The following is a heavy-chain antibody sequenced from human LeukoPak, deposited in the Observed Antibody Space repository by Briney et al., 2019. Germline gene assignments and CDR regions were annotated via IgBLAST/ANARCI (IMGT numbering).Heavy chain of an antibody. V-gene: IGHV3-9*01. CDR3: AKGLQLLGGFDY. D-gene: IGHD5-24*01. CDR2: ISWNSGSI. CDR1: GFTFDDYA. Sequence: PGRSLRLSCAASGFTFDDYAMHWVRQAPGKGLEWVSGISWNSGSIGYADSVKGQFTISRDNAKNSLYLQMNSLRAEDTALYYCAKGLQLLGGFDYWGQGTLVTVSS. J-gene: IGHJ4*02.